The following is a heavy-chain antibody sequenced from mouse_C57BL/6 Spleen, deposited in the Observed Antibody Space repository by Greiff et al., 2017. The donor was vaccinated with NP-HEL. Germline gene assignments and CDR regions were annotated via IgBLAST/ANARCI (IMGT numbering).Heavy chain of an antibody. Sequence: QVQLQQPGAELVMPGASVKLSCKASGYTFTSYWMHWVKQRPGQGLEWIGEIDPSDSYTNYNQKLKGKSTLTVDKSTSTAYMQLSSLTSEDSAVYYCARIYDGYYFWGQGTTLTVSS. CDR1: GYTFTSYW. J-gene: IGHJ2*01. D-gene: IGHD2-3*01. CDR3: ARIYDGYYF. V-gene: IGHV1-69*01. CDR2: IDPSDSYT.